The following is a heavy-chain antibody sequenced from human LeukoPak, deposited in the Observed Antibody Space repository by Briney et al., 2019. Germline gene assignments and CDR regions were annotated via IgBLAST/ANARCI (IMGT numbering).Heavy chain of an antibody. CDR3: ARENDYGEYAGYFDY. Sequence: PGGSLRLSCAASGFTFSSYGMSWVRQAPGKGLEWVSAISGSGGSTYYADSVKGRFTISRDNSKNTLYLQMNSLRAEDTAVYNCARENDYGEYAGYFDYWGQGTLVTVSS. J-gene: IGHJ4*02. V-gene: IGHV3-23*01. CDR1: GFTFSSYG. D-gene: IGHD4-17*01. CDR2: ISGSGGST.